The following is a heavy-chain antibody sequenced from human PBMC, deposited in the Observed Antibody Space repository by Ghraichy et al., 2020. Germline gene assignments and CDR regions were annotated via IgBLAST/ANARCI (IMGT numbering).Heavy chain of an antibody. J-gene: IGHJ4*02. V-gene: IGHV3-21*01. CDR2: ISSSSSYI. CDR1: GFTFSSYS. CDR3: ARDTLGTTGTTPDY. Sequence: GGSLRLSCAASGFTFSSYSMNWVRQAPGKGLEWVSSISSSSSYIYYADSVKGRFTISRDNAKNSLYLQMNSLRAEDTAVYYCARDTLGTTGTTPDYWGQGTLVTVSS. D-gene: IGHD1-1*01.